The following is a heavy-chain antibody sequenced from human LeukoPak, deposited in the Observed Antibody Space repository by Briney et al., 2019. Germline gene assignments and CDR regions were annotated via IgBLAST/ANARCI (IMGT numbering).Heavy chain of an antibody. CDR3: ARATLISRVFDY. Sequence: SETLSLTCAVYGGSFSGYYWSWIRQPPGKGLEWIGEINHSGSTNYNPSLKSRVTISVGTSKNQFSLKLSSVTAADTAVYYCARATLISRVFDYWGQGTLVTVSS. D-gene: IGHD2-8*01. CDR2: INHSGST. V-gene: IGHV4-34*01. CDR1: GGSFSGYY. J-gene: IGHJ4*02.